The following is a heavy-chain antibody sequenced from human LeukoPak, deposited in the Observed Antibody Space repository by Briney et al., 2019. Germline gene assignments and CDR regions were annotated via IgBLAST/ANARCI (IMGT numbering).Heavy chain of an antibody. CDR3: TTDTYCSTTTCYASSNYYYGLDA. V-gene: IGHV3-15*05. D-gene: IGHD2-2*01. CDR1: GFTFSNAW. J-gene: IGHJ6*02. Sequence: GVSLRLSCAASGFTFSNAWMTWVRQAPGKGLEWVGRIYRNAGGGTTDYAAHVKGRLTISRDDATNTLYLKMNSLKTEDTAVYYSTTDTYCSTTTCYASSNYYYGLDAWGQGTSVTVSS. CDR2: IYRNAGGGTT.